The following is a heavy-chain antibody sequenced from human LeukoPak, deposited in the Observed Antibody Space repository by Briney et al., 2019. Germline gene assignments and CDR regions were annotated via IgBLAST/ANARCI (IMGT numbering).Heavy chain of an antibody. V-gene: IGHV1-69*05. J-gene: IGHJ4*02. CDR1: GGTFSSYA. D-gene: IGHD5-24*01. CDR3: ASSRDGYNFDY. Sequence: GASVKVSCKASGGTFSSYAISWVRQAPGQGLEWMGRIIPIFGTANYAQKFQGRVTITTDESMSTAYMELSSLRSEDTAVYYCASSRDGYNFDYWGQGTLVTVSS. CDR2: IIPIFGTA.